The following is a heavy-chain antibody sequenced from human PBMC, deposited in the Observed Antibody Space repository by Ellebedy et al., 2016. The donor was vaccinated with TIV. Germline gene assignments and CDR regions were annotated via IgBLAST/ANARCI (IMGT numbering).Heavy chain of an antibody. CDR2: IYSSGST. D-gene: IGHD6-19*01. CDR1: GGSISNYY. V-gene: IGHV4-59*01. CDR3: ARSSGWDRFDY. J-gene: IGHJ4*02. Sequence: MPSETLSLTCTVSGGSISNYYWSWIRQPPGKGLEWIGYIYSSGSTNYNPSLKSRVTISVDTSKNQFSLKLSSVTAAETAVYYCARSSGWDRFDYWGQGTLVTVSS.